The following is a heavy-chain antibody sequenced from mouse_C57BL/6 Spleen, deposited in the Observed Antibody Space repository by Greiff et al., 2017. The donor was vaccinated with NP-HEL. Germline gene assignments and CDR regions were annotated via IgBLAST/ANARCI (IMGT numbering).Heavy chain of an antibody. J-gene: IGHJ3*01. D-gene: IGHD2-3*01. V-gene: IGHV5-17*01. CDR3: ARDGVGGFAY. Sequence: DVMLVESGGGLVKPGGSLKLSCAASGFTFSDYGMHWVRQAPEKGLEWVAYISSGSSTIYYADTVKGRFTISRDNAKNTLFLQMTSLRSEDTAMYYCARDGVGGFAYWGQGTLVTVSA. CDR2: ISSGSSTI. CDR1: GFTFSDYG.